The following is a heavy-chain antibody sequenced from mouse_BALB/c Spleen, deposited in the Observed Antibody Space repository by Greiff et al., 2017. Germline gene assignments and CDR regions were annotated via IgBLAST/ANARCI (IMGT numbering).Heavy chain of an antibody. CDR2: IYPGNGDT. J-gene: IGHJ2*01. D-gene: IGHD2-14*01. Sequence: LQQPGAELVKPGASVKMSCKASGYTFTSYNMHWVKQTPGQGLEWIGAIYPGNGDTSYNQKFKGKATLTADKSSSTAYMQLSSLTSEDSAVYYCARSGAYYRYDADYWGQGTTLTVSS. CDR1: GYTFTSYN. CDR3: ARSGAYYRYDADY. V-gene: IGHV1-12*01.